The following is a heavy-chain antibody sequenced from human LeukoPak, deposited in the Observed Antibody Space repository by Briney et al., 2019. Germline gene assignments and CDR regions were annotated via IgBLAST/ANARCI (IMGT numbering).Heavy chain of an antibody. CDR2: IRSKTYGGTA. CDR3: TSPEGGTYYFDY. Sequence: GGSLRLSCADSGFMFGEYSISWVRQAPGKGLEWVGFIRSKTYGGTAQYAASVKGRFTISRDDSRSSAYLQMNNLKTEDTAVYFCTSPEGGTYYFDYWDQGTLVTVSS. J-gene: IGHJ4*02. CDR1: GFMFGEYS. D-gene: IGHD1-26*01. V-gene: IGHV3-49*04.